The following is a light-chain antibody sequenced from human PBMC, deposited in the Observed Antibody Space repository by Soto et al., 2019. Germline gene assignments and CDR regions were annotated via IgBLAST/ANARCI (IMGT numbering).Light chain of an antibody. CDR1: QSVSIN. V-gene: IGKV3-15*01. Sequence: EIVMTQSPATLSVSPGERATLSCRASQSVSINLAWYQQKPGQAPRLLIYGASTRATGIPARFSGSGSGTEFTLTISSRQSEDFAVYYCQHYNNWPPWTFGQGTKVEI. CDR3: QHYNNWPPWT. CDR2: GAS. J-gene: IGKJ1*01.